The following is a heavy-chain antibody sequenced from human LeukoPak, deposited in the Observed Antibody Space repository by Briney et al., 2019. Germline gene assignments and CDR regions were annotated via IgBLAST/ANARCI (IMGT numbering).Heavy chain of an antibody. D-gene: IGHD3-22*01. CDR2: ISGSGGST. J-gene: IGHJ6*03. Sequence: PGGSLRLSCAASGFTFSSYAMSWVRQAPGKGLEWVSAISGSGGSTYYADSVKGRFTISRDNSKNTLYLQMNSLRAEDTAVYYCARDSSGYYLYYYYYYMDVWGKGTTVTVSS. CDR1: GFTFSSYA. V-gene: IGHV3-23*01. CDR3: ARDSSGYYLYYYYYYMDV.